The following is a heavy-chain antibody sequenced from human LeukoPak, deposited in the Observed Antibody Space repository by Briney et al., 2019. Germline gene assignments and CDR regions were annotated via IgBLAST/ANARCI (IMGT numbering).Heavy chain of an antibody. Sequence: SVKVSCKASGGTLSSYAISWVRQAPGQGLEWMGGIIPIFGTANYAQKFQGRVTITTDESTSTAYMELSSLRSEDTAVYYCARNYDSSGYGLGYWGQGTLVTVSS. CDR3: ARNYDSSGYGLGY. V-gene: IGHV1-69*05. CDR2: IIPIFGTA. J-gene: IGHJ4*02. CDR1: GGTLSSYA. D-gene: IGHD3-22*01.